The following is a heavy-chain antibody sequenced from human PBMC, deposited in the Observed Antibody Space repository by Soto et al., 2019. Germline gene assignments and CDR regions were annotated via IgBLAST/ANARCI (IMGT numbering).Heavy chain of an antibody. J-gene: IGHJ5*02. CDR3: AKDLSQGLASGRHYGDSLYNWFDP. CDR2: ISGSGGST. Sequence: HLGGSLRLSCAASGFTFSSYAMSWVRQAPGKGLEWVSAISGSGGSTYYADSVKGRFTISRDNSKNTLYLQMNSLRAEDTAVYYCAKDLSQGLASGRHYGDSLYNWFDPWGQGTLVTVSS. D-gene: IGHD4-17*01. V-gene: IGHV3-23*01. CDR1: GFTFSSYA.